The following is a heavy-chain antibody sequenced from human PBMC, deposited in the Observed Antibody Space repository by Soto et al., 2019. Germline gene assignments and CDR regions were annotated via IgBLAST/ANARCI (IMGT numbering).Heavy chain of an antibody. CDR2: INLDGSTT. CDR3: ARDRGSGWYNYFDY. Sequence: VGSRRLSCAASGFIFSSNWMHWVRQAPGKGLVWVSRINLDGSTTNYADSVKGRFTISRDNAKNTLYLQMNTLRAEDTAIYFCARDRGSGWYNYFDYWGQGTRVTVSS. J-gene: IGHJ4*02. D-gene: IGHD6-19*01. V-gene: IGHV3-74*01. CDR1: GFIFSSNW.